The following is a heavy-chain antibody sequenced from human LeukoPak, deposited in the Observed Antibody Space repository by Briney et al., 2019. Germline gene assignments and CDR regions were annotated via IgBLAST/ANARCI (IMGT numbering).Heavy chain of an antibody. J-gene: IGHJ6*03. Sequence: ASVKVSCKASGYTFTSYDINWVRQATGQGLEWMGWMNPNSGNTGYAQKFQGRVTMTRNTSISTAYMELSSLRSEDTAVYYWARARKVRGPRVRYYYYMDVWGKGTTVTVSS. CDR1: GYTFTSYD. D-gene: IGHD3-10*01. CDR3: ARARKVRGPRVRYYYYMDV. V-gene: IGHV1-8*01. CDR2: MNPNSGNT.